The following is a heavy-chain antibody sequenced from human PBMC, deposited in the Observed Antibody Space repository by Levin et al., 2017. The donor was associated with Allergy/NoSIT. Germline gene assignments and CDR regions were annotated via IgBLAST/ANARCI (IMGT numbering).Heavy chain of an antibody. V-gene: IGHV4-39*01. Sequence: LSQTLSLTCTVSGGSISSSSYYWGWIRQPPGKGLEWIGSIYYSGSTYYNPSLKSRVTISVDTSKNQFSLKLSSVTAADTAVYYCARRSFRVRPFTDYWGQGTLVTVSS. CDR2: IYYSGST. CDR3: ARRSFRVRPFTDY. J-gene: IGHJ4*02. CDR1: GGSISSSSYY. D-gene: IGHD5/OR15-5a*01.